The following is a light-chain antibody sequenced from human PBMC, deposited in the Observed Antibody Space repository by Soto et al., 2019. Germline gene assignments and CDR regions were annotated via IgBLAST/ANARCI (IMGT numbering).Light chain of an antibody. J-gene: IGKJ2*01. CDR1: QSVSSN. V-gene: IGKV3-15*01. CDR2: GAS. Sequence: EIVMTQSPATLSVSPGERATLSCRASQSVSSNLAWYQQKPGQAPRLLIYGASTRATGVPARCSGSGSGTEFTLTISSLQSEDFAVYYCQQYNTWPSFGQGTKLEIK. CDR3: QQYNTWPS.